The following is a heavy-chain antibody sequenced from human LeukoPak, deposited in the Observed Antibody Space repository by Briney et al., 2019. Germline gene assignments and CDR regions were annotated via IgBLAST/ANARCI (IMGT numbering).Heavy chain of an antibody. J-gene: IGHJ5*02. V-gene: IGHV4-34*01. Sequence: SSETLSLTCAVYGGSFSGYYWSWIRQPPGKGLEWIGEINHSGSTNYNPSLKSRVTISVDTSKNQFSLKLSSVTAADTAVYYCARATYARPNWFDPWGQGTLVTVSS. CDR3: ARATYARPNWFDP. D-gene: IGHD2-8*01. CDR2: INHSGST. CDR1: GGSFSGYY.